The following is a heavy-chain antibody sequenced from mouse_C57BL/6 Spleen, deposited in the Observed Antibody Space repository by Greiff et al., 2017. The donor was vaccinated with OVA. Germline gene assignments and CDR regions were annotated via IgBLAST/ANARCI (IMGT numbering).Heavy chain of an antibody. D-gene: IGHD1-1*01. CDR3: ARSLYGSSYGGYFDV. J-gene: IGHJ1*03. Sequence: EVQLQQSGPELVKPGASVKIPCKASGYTFTDYNMDWVKQSHGKSLEWIGDINPNNGGTIYNQKFKGKATLTVDKSSSTAYMELRSLTSEDTAVYYCARSLYGSSYGGYFDVWGTGTTVTVSS. CDR1: GYTFTDYN. V-gene: IGHV1-18*01. CDR2: INPNNGGT.